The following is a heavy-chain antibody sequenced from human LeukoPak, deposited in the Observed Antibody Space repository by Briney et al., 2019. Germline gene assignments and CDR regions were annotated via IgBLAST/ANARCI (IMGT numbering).Heavy chain of an antibody. Sequence: ASVKVSCKASGYTFTGYYMHWVRQAPGQGLEWMGWINPNSGGTNYAQKFQGRVTMTRDTSISTAYMELSRLRSDDTAVYYCARDSYYYDSSGYIKGNWFAPWGQGTLVTVSS. CDR2: INPNSGGT. CDR1: GYTFTGYY. D-gene: IGHD3-22*01. J-gene: IGHJ5*02. V-gene: IGHV1-2*02. CDR3: ARDSYYYDSSGYIKGNWFAP.